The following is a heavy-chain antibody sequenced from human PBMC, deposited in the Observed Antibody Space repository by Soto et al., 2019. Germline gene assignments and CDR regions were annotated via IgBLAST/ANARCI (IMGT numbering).Heavy chain of an antibody. Sequence: QVQLVQSGAEVKKPGASVKVSCKASGYTFTSYDINWVRQATGQGLEWMGWMNPNSGNTGYAQKFQGRVTRTRNTSISTAYMELGSLGSEDTGVYYCAGGVGGGVSEGLGNGMDVWGQGTTVTVSS. CDR2: MNPNSGNT. CDR1: GYTFTSYD. V-gene: IGHV1-8*01. D-gene: IGHD1-26*01. J-gene: IGHJ6*02. CDR3: AGGVGGGVSEGLGNGMDV.